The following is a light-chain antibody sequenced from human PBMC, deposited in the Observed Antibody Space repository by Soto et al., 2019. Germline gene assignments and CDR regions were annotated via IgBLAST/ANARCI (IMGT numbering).Light chain of an antibody. CDR3: QQSYTSPIT. CDR1: QSVSSN. J-gene: IGKJ4*01. Sequence: EIVMTQSPATLSVSPGERATLSCRASQSVSSNLAWYQQKPGQAPRLLIYGASTRATGIPARFSGSGSGTEFTLTISSLQSEDLASYYCQQSYTSPITFGGGTKVDI. CDR2: GAS. V-gene: IGKV3-15*01.